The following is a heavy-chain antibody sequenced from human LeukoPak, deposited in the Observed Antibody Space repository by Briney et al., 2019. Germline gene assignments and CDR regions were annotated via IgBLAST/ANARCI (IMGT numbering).Heavy chain of an antibody. CDR2: ISSSSSYI. CDR1: GFTFSSYS. J-gene: IGHJ4*02. D-gene: IGHD1-7*01. CDR3: ARGIRGTSRYYYFDY. V-gene: IGHV3-21*01. Sequence: PGGSLRLSCAASGFTFSSYSMNWVRQAPGKGLEWVSSISSSSSYIYYADSVKGRFTISRDNAKNSLYLQMNSLRAEDTAVYYCARGIRGTSRYYYFDYWGQGTLVTVSS.